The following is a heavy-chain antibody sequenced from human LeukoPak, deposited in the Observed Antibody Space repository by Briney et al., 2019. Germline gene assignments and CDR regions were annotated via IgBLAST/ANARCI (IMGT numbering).Heavy chain of an antibody. CDR1: GGSISSYY. V-gene: IGHV4-59*01. Sequence: SETLSLTCTVSGGSISSYYWSWIRQPPGKGLEWIGYIYYSGSTYYNPSLKSRVTISVDTSKNQFSLKLSSVTAADTAVYYCTRGGPPITIFGVVISWFDPWGQGTLVTVSS. CDR2: IYYSGST. D-gene: IGHD3-3*01. CDR3: TRGGPPITIFGVVISWFDP. J-gene: IGHJ5*02.